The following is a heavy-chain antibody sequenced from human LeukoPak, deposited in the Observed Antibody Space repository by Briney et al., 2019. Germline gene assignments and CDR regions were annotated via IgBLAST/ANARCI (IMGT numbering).Heavy chain of an antibody. Sequence: PGRSLRLSCAASGFTFSHYGMHWVRQAPGKGLEWVAVISLDGSNKYYADSVKGRFTISRDDPKNTLSLQMNSLRAEDTAVCYCAKDRNGEYLDYWGQGTLVTVSS. V-gene: IGHV3-30*18. CDR3: AKDRNGEYLDY. J-gene: IGHJ4*02. CDR1: GFTFSHYG. D-gene: IGHD2-8*01. CDR2: ISLDGSNK.